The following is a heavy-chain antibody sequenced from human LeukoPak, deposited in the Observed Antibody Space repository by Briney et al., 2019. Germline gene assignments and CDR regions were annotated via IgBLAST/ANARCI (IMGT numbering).Heavy chain of an antibody. Sequence: GGSLRLSCAASGFTFSSYDMHWVRQATGKGLEWVSAIGTAGDTYYPGSVKGRFTISRENSKNTLYLQMNSLRAEDTAVYYCARDQAQDFWSGYFGEYYYYGMDVWGQGTTVTVSS. CDR1: GFTFSSYD. V-gene: IGHV3-13*01. J-gene: IGHJ6*02. CDR3: ARDQAQDFWSGYFGEYYYYGMDV. CDR2: IGTAGDT. D-gene: IGHD3-3*01.